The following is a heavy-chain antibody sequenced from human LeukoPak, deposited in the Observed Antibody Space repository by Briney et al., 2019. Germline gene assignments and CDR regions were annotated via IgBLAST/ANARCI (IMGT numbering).Heavy chain of an antibody. V-gene: IGHV4-30-4*01. CDR1: GGSISSGDYY. Sequence: SETLSLTCTVSGGSISSGDYYWSWIRQPPGKGLEWIGYIYYSGSTYYNPSLKSRVTISVDTSKNQFSLKLSSVTAADTAVYYCANLDSSGYYYVFDYWGQGTLVTVSS. CDR3: ANLDSSGYYYVFDY. CDR2: IYYSGST. J-gene: IGHJ4*02. D-gene: IGHD3-22*01.